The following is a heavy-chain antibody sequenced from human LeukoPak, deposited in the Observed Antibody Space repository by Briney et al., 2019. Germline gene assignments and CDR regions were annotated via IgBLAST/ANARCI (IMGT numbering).Heavy chain of an antibody. J-gene: IGHJ3*02. CDR2: ISYDGSNK. Sequence: GRSLRLSCAASGFTFSSYGMHWVRQAPGKGLEWVAVISYDGSNKYYADSVKGRFTISRDNAKNSLYLQMNSLRAEDTAVYYCARGGRAVAGTDAFDIWGQGTMVTVSS. CDR3: ARGGRAVAGTDAFDI. CDR1: GFTFSSYG. D-gene: IGHD6-19*01. V-gene: IGHV3-30*03.